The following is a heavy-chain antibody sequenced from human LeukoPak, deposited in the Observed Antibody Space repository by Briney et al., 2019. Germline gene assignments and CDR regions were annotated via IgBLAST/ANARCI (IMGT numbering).Heavy chain of an antibody. CDR1: GFTFSSYA. V-gene: IGHV3-23*01. CDR2: ISGSGGST. D-gene: IGHD3-3*01. CDR3: AKGSLPPVLRFLEWLSHRAFDI. J-gene: IGHJ3*02. Sequence: QPGGSLRLSCAASGFTFSSYAMSWVRQAPGKGLEWVSAISGSGGSTYYADSVKGRFTISRDNSKNTLYLQMNSLRAEDTAVYYCAKGSLPPVLRFLEWLSHRAFDIWGQGTMVTVSS.